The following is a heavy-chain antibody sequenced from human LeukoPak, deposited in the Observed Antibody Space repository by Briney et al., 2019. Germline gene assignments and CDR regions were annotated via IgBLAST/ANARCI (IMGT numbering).Heavy chain of an antibody. D-gene: IGHD3-3*01. J-gene: IGHJ3*02. CDR2: IYDSGST. CDR1: GGSIGSYY. Sequence: SETLSLTCTVSGGSIGSYYWSWIRQPPGKGLEWIGYIYDSGSTNYNPSLKGRVTISVDTSKNQFSLKLSSVTAADTAVYYCARALSNLPWGSMFGVVIMDGYAFDIWGQGTMVTVSS. CDR3: ARALSNLPWGSMFGVVIMDGYAFDI. V-gene: IGHV4-59*12.